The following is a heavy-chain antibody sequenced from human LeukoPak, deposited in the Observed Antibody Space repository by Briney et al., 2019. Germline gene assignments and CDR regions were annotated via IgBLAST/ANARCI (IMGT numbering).Heavy chain of an antibody. CDR1: GFTLSRYS. D-gene: IGHD3-9*01. J-gene: IGHJ4*02. CDR3: ATLHFDWLFDY. Sequence: PGGSLRLSSAASGFTLSRYSMNWVRQAPGKGLEWVSSISSGSSYIYYAGSVKGRFTISRDNSKNTLYLQMNSLRAEDTAVYYCATLHFDWLFDYWGQGTLVTVSS. CDR2: ISSGSSYI. V-gene: IGHV3-21*01.